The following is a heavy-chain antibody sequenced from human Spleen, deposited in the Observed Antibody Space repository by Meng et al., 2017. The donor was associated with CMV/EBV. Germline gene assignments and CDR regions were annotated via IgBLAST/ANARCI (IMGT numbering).Heavy chain of an antibody. CDR1: GFTFSRYA. D-gene: IGHD3-22*01. Sequence: GGSLRLSCVASGFTFSRYAVHWVRQAPGKGLEWVAVTSYDGSYKYYADSVKGRFTVSRDNSKNTLYLQMNSLGAEDTAVYYCAREHYDSSLKYFDYWGQGTLVTVSS. V-gene: IGHV3-30*04. CDR3: AREHYDSSLKYFDY. CDR2: TSYDGSYK. J-gene: IGHJ4*02.